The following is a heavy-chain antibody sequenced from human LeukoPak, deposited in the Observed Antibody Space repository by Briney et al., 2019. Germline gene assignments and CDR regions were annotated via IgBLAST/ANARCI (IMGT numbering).Heavy chain of an antibody. CDR3: AREGSFDSSGYNDALDI. CDR1: GFTFSGYS. D-gene: IGHD3-22*01. Sequence: GGSLRLSCTASGFTFSGYSMNWIRQAPGKGLEWVSSFGTRSTSIYHAGSVKGRFAISRDNAKNSLYLQMNSLRAEDTAVYYCAREGSFDSSGYNDALDIWGQGTMVTVSA. CDR2: FGTRSTSI. J-gene: IGHJ3*02. V-gene: IGHV3-21*04.